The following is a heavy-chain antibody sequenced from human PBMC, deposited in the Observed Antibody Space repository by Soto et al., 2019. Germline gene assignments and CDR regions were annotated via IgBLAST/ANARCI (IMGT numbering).Heavy chain of an antibody. CDR2: IHHSGSP. CDR3: ARVPGP. CDR1: GGSIISNNW. J-gene: IGHJ6*02. V-gene: IGHV4-4*02. Sequence: SETLSLTCAISGGSIISNNWWSWVRQPPGKGLEWIGEIHHSGSPKYSPSLRSRATISVDKSNNQFSLRLRSVTAADTAVYYCARVPGPWGQGTTVTVSS.